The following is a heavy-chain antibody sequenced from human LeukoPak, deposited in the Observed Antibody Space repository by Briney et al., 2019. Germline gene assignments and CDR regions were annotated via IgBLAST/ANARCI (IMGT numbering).Heavy chain of an antibody. J-gene: IGHJ3*02. CDR2: INHSGST. CDR3: ARGSPLYAFDI. CDR1: GGSFSGYY. Sequence: SETLSLTCAVYGGSFSGYYWSWIRQPPGKGLEWIGGINHSGSTNYNPSLKSRVTISVDTSKNQFSLKLSSVTAADTAVYYCARGSPLYAFDIWGQGTMVTVSS. V-gene: IGHV4-34*01.